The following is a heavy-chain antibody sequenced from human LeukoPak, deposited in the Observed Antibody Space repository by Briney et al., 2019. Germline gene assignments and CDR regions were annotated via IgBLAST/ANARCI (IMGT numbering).Heavy chain of an antibody. CDR2: IYYSGST. V-gene: IGHV4-39*07. Sequence: PSETLSLTCTVSGGSISSSSYYWGWIRQPPGKGLEWIGSIYYSGSTYYNPSLKSRVTISVDTSKNQFSLKLSSVTAADTAVYYCAHCSGGSCYWGQGTLVTVSS. D-gene: IGHD2-15*01. J-gene: IGHJ4*02. CDR1: GGSISSSSYY. CDR3: AHCSGGSCY.